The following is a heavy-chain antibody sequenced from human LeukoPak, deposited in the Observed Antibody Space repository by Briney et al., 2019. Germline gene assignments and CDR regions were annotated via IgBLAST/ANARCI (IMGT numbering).Heavy chain of an antibody. D-gene: IGHD5-18*01. Sequence: ASVKVSCKASGYTFTSYYMHWVRQAPGQGLEWMGIINPSGGSTSYAQKFQGRVTMTRDMSTSTDYMELSSLRSEDTAVYFCAREVGGYSYGYRPTELSWYFDLWGRGTLVTVSS. CDR1: GYTFTSYY. CDR3: AREVGGYSYGYRPTELSWYFDL. V-gene: IGHV1-46*01. J-gene: IGHJ2*01. CDR2: INPSGGST.